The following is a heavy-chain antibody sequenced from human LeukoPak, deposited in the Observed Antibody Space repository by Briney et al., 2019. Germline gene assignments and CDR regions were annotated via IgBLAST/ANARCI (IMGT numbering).Heavy chain of an antibody. CDR2: IYYSGST. D-gene: IGHD2-2*03. V-gene: IGHV4-39*01. J-gene: IGHJ4*02. CDR3: ARHGSTDYFDY. CDR1: GGSISSTTSY. Sequence: SETLSLTCAVSGGSISSTTSYWGWIRQPPGKGLEWIGRIYYSGSTFYNPSLKSRVTISVDTSKNQFSLRLSSVTAADTAVYYCARHGSTDYFDYWGRGTLVTVSS.